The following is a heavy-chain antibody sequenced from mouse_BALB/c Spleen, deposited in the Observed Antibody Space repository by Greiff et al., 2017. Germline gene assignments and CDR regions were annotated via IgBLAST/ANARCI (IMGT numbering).Heavy chain of an antibody. D-gene: IGHD2-14*01. CDR2: IYPGDGDT. CDR1: GYTFTSYW. V-gene: IGHV1-87*01. J-gene: IGHJ2*01. CDR3: ARNYRYDAYYFDY. Sequence: QVQLQQSGAELARPGASVKLSCKASGYTFTSYWMQWVKQRPGQGLEWIGAIYPGDGDTRYTQKFKGKATLTADKSSSTAYMQLSSLASEDSAVFYCARNYRYDAYYFDYWGQGTTLTVSS.